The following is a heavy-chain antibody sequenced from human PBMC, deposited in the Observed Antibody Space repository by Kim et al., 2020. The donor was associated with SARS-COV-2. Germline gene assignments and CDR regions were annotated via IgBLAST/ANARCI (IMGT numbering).Heavy chain of an antibody. CDR1: GYTFTNYY. V-gene: IGHV1-46*01. D-gene: IGHD6-13*01. J-gene: IGHJ4*02. Sequence: ASVKVSCQASGYTFTNYYVHWIRQAPGQGLVWMGIINPTSGSTTYSEKFQGRITMTRDTSTSTVYMEVNSLRSEDTAVYFCARSIVPRIAGTCTSLWGQGTLVTVSS. CDR3: ARSIVPRIAGTCTSL. CDR2: INPTSGST.